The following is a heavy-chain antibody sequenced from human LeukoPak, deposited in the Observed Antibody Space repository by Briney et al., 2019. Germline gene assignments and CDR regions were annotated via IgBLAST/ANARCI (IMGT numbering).Heavy chain of an antibody. J-gene: IGHJ5*02. CDR3: ARGSSSTIPYNWFDP. Sequence: PAETLSLTCAVYGGSFSGYYWSWIGQHPGKGLEWIGEINHSGSTNYNPSLKSRVTISVDTSKNQFSLKLSSVTAADTAVYYCARGSSSTIPYNWFDPWGQGTLVTVSS. CDR1: GGSFSGYY. V-gene: IGHV4-34*01. D-gene: IGHD2-2*01. CDR2: INHSGST.